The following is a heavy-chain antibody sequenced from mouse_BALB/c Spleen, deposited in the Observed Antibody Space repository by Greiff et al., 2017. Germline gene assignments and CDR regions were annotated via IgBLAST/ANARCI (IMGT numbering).Heavy chain of an antibody. Sequence: VHVKQSGAELVKPGASVKLSCTASGFNIKDTYMHWVKQRPEQGLEWIGRIDPANGNTKYDPKFQGKATITADTSSNTAYLQLSSLTSEDTAVYYCARSLYGNWDYWGQGTTLTVSS. CDR1: GFNIKDTY. J-gene: IGHJ2*01. CDR3: ARSLYGNWDY. CDR2: IDPANGNT. V-gene: IGHV14-3*02. D-gene: IGHD2-1*01.